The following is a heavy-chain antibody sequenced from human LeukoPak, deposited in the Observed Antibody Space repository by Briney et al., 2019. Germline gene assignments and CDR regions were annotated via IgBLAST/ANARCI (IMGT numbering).Heavy chain of an antibody. Sequence: GGSLRLSCAASGFTFSRNSMNWVRQAPGKGLEWVSSISSSSSYIYYADSVKGRFTISRDNAKNSLYLQMNSLRAEDTAVYYCAPAMQTAKSVPWGQGTLVTVSS. J-gene: IGHJ5*02. CDR2: ISSSSSYI. D-gene: IGHD2-2*01. CDR1: GFTFSRNS. CDR3: APAMQTAKSVP. V-gene: IGHV3-21*01.